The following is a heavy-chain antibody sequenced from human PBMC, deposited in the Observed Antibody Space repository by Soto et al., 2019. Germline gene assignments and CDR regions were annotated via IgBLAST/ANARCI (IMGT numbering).Heavy chain of an antibody. V-gene: IGHV4-30-4*01. CDR1: CCSISSRDYY. J-gene: IGHJ5*02. Sequence: TLSVTCTVHCCSISSRDYYWSWILQPPGKGLEWIGYIYYSGSTYYSPSLKSRVTISVDTSKNQFSLKLSSVTAADTAVYYCARDGCSSTSCSNWFDPWAQGTLVTVSS. CDR2: IYYSGST. CDR3: ARDGCSSTSCSNWFDP. D-gene: IGHD2-2*01.